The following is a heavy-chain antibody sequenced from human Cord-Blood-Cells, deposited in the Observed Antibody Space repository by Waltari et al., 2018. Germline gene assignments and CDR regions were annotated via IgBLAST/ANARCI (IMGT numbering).Heavy chain of an antibody. CDR2: NKSKTDGGTT. V-gene: IGHV3-15*01. Sequence: EVQLVESGGGLVKPGGSLRLSCAASGFTFSNAWMSWVRQAPGKGLEWVGRNKSKTDGGTTDYAAPVKGRFTISRDDSKNTLYLQMNSLKTEDTAVYYCTTESATLYSSSYYFDYWGQGTLVTVSS. CDR3: TTESATLYSSSYYFDY. J-gene: IGHJ4*02. CDR1: GFTFSNAW. D-gene: IGHD6-13*01.